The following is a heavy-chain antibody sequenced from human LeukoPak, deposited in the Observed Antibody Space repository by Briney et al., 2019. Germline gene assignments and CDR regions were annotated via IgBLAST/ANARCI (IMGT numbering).Heavy chain of an antibody. V-gene: IGHV3-15*01. J-gene: IGHJ4*02. CDR3: TKFDYAAFEY. D-gene: IGHD4-17*01. CDR2: IKSKIDGGTA. Sequence: GGSLRLSCAASGFTFSNAWMSWVRQAPGKGLEWVGRIKSKIDGGTADYAAPVKGRFTISRDDSKNTLYLQMNSLKPEDTAVYYCTKFDYAAFEYWGQGALVTVSS. CDR1: GFTFSNAW.